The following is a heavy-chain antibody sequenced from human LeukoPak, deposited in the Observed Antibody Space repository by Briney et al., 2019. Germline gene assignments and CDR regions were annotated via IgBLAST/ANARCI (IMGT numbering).Heavy chain of an antibody. CDR1: GGTFRSYA. V-gene: IGHV1-69*04. Sequence: SVKVSCKASGGTFRSYAISWVREAPGQGLEWMGRIIPILGIANYAQKFQGRVTITADKSTSTAYMELSSLRSEDTAVYYCARDQSSMIADYWGQGTLVTVSS. D-gene: IGHD3-22*01. J-gene: IGHJ4*02. CDR2: IIPILGIA. CDR3: ARDQSSMIADY.